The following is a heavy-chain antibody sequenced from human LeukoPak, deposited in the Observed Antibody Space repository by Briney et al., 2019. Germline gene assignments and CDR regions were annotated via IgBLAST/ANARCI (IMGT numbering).Heavy chain of an antibody. CDR2: IYYSGST. CDR1: GGSISSGDYY. J-gene: IGHJ4*02. CDR3: ARAIGRARRYYFDY. Sequence: SQTLSLTCTVSGGSISSGDYYWSWIRQPPGKGLEWIGFIYYSGSTYYNPSLKSRVTISVDTSKNQFSLKLSSVTAADTAVYYCARAIGRARRYYFDYWGQGTLVTVSS. D-gene: IGHD6-6*01. V-gene: IGHV4-30-4*08.